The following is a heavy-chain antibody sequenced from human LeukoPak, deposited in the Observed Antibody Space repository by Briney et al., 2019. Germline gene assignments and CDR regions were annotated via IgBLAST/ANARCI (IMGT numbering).Heavy chain of an antibody. J-gene: IGHJ4*02. V-gene: IGHV4-39*01. CDR2: IYYSGST. Sequence: GSLRLSCAASGFTFSSYRMNWVRQPPGKGLEWIGSIYYSGSTYYIPSLKSRVSISVDTAMNQFYLRLSSVPAADTAVYYCARQLGCAYGGLFVYWGQETLVTVSS. CDR3: ARQLGCAYGGLFVY. D-gene: IGHD4-23*01. CDR1: GFTFSSYRMN.